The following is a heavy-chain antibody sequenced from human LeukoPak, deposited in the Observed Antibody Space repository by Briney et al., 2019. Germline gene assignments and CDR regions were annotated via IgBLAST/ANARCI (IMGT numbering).Heavy chain of an antibody. CDR2: ISGSGGST. Sequence: PGGSLRLSCAASGFTFSSYAMSSVRQAPGKGLEWVSAISGSGGSTYYADSVKGRFTISRENSKNTLYLQMNSLRAEDTAVYYCAKDNTQLWLGFDYWGQGTLVTVPS. J-gene: IGHJ4*02. CDR3: AKDNTQLWLGFDY. V-gene: IGHV3-23*01. CDR1: GFTFSSYA. D-gene: IGHD5-18*01.